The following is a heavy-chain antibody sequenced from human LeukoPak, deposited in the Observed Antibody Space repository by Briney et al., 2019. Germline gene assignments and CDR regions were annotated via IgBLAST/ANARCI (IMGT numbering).Heavy chain of an antibody. V-gene: IGHV3-23*01. D-gene: IGHD2-15*01. CDR2: ISGNSGST. Sequence: GGSLRLSCGASGFTFSSYAMSWLRQAPGKGLKWVSAISGNSGSTYYADSVKGRFTISRDNSKNTLYLQMNSLRAEDTAVYYCAKAVTPGGGPRDYWGQGTLVTVSS. J-gene: IGHJ4*02. CDR1: GFTFSSYA. CDR3: AKAVTPGGGPRDY.